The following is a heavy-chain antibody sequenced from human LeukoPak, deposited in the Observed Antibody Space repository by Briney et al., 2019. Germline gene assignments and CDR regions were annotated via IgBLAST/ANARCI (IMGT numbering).Heavy chain of an antibody. Sequence: GGSLRLSCSASGFTFSRYAMHWVRQAPGKGLENVSAISSNGGSTYYADSVKGRFTISRDSSRNTLHLQMSSLRVEDTAVYYCVKDSSSGSYFDYWGQGTLVTVSS. CDR1: GFTFSRYA. D-gene: IGHD3-10*01. CDR2: ISSNGGST. CDR3: VKDSSSGSYFDY. J-gene: IGHJ4*02. V-gene: IGHV3-64D*06.